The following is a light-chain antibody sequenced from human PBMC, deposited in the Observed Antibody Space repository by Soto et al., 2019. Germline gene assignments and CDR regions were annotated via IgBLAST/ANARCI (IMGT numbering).Light chain of an antibody. Sequence: QSALTQPRSVSGSPGQSVTISCTGTSSDVGGYNYVSWYQQHPGKAPKVMIYDVSKRPSGVPDRFSGSKSGNTASLTIFGLQAEDEADYYCCSYAGSYTYWVFGAGTKLTVL. V-gene: IGLV2-11*01. CDR2: DVS. J-gene: IGLJ3*02. CDR1: SSDVGGYNY. CDR3: CSYAGSYTYWV.